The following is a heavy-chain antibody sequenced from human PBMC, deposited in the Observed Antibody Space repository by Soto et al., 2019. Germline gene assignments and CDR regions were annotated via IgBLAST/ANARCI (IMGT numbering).Heavy chain of an antibody. D-gene: IGHD6-13*01. CDR1: GYTFTGCY. Sequence: ASVKGSWKSSGYTFTGCYIHWVRQAPGQGLEWMGWINPNSGGTNYAQKFQGWVTMTRDTSVSTAYMELSRLRSDDTAVYYCARVAAAGYNWFDPWGQGTLVTFSS. CDR2: INPNSGGT. V-gene: IGHV1-2*04. CDR3: ARVAAAGYNWFDP. J-gene: IGHJ5*02.